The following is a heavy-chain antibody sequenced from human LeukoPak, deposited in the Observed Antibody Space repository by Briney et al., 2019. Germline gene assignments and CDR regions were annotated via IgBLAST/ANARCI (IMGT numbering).Heavy chain of an antibody. J-gene: IGHJ4*02. CDR3: QLATDC. D-gene: IGHD6-6*01. CDR1: GFTFSSYA. Sequence: GGSLRLSCAASGFTFSSYAMSWVRQAPGKGLEWVSAISGSGGSTYYADSVKGRFTISRDNSKNTLSVQMNSLTAGDTATYYCQLATDCWGQGTLVTVSS. V-gene: IGHV3-23*01. CDR2: ISGSGGST.